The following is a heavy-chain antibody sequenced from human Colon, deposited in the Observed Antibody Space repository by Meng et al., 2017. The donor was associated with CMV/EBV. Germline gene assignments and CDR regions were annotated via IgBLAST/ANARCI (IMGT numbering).Heavy chain of an antibody. D-gene: IGHD3-22*01. CDR3: AKDAHYYDSSGLGGF. J-gene: IGHJ4*02. V-gene: IGHV3-30*02. Sequence: GESLKISCAASGFTFSSYGMHWVRQAPGKGLEWVVFIRYDGSNKYYADSVKGRFTISRDNSKNTLYLQMNSLRAEDTAVYYCAKDAHYYDSSGLGGFWGQGTLVTVSS. CDR1: GFTFSSYG. CDR2: IRYDGSNK.